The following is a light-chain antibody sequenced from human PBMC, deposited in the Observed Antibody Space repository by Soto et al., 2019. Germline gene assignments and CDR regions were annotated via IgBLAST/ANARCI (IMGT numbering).Light chain of an antibody. V-gene: IGKV3D-20*01. Sequence: IHFTQSPSSLSLSHGERATLFCGASQSVSTNYVAWYQQKPGLAPRLPIYGASTRATGIPARFSGRGSGTDFSLTISRLEPGDFAVYYCQHYGDSLSITFGQGTRLEIK. J-gene: IGKJ5*01. CDR1: QSVSTNY. CDR2: GAS. CDR3: QHYGDSLSIT.